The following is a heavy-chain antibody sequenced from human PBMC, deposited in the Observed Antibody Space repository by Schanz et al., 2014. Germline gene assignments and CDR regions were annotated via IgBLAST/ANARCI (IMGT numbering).Heavy chain of an antibody. Sequence: QVQMVESGGGVVQPGRSLRLSCAASGFAFSVYGMHWVRQAPGKGPEWVAVIWSDGSTKYYADSVKGRFTISRDNSKNTLYLQMNSLRAEDTAVYYCARVRRRIATPSTPSFRNYYYYAMDVWGQGTTVTVS. D-gene: IGHD6-13*01. J-gene: IGHJ6*02. CDR3: ARVRRRIATPSTPSFRNYYYYAMDV. CDR2: IWSDGSTK. V-gene: IGHV3-33*01. CDR1: GFAFSVYG.